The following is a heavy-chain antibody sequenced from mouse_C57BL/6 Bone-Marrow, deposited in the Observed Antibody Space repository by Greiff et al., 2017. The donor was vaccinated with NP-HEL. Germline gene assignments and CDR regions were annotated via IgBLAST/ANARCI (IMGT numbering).Heavy chain of an antibody. Sequence: VQLQQSGAELVKPGASVKMSCKASGYTFTSYWITWVKQRPGQGLEWIGDIYPGSGSTNYNEKFKSKATLTVDTSSSTAYMQLSSLTSEDSAVYYCARYYYGSSPWFAYWGQGTLVTVSA. D-gene: IGHD1-1*01. J-gene: IGHJ3*01. CDR2: IYPGSGST. CDR1: GYTFTSYW. V-gene: IGHV1-55*01. CDR3: ARYYYGSSPWFAY.